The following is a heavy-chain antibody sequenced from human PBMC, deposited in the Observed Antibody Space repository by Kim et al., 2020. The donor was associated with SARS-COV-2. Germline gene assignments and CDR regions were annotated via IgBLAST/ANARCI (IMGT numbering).Heavy chain of an antibody. V-gene: IGHV4-39*07. D-gene: IGHD3-22*01. CDR1: GDSISRTHSS. CDR2: IYYNGRV. CDR3: AKIVVITRGWFDP. Sequence: SETLSLTCTVSGDSISRTHSSWAWIRQPPGKGLEWIATIYYNGRVYYSPSLESRVIISMQTSNNQFSLNLKSVTAADTVVYYCAKIVVITRGWFDPWGQGTLVTVSS. J-gene: IGHJ5*02.